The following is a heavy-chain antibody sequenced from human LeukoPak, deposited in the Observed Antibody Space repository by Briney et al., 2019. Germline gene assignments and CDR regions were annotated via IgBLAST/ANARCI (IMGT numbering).Heavy chain of an antibody. J-gene: IGHJ4*02. CDR1: AFTSGDFA. V-gene: IGHV3-49*04. CDR3: TRQTYYYGSGSKIDY. Sequence: GGSLRPSCTASAFTSGDFAVSCVSQVHGKGREWVGFIRSKAYGGTTEYAASVKRRFTISRDDSKSIAYLQMNSLKTEDTAVYYCTRQTYYYGSGSKIDYWGQGTLVTVSS. D-gene: IGHD3-10*01. CDR2: IRSKAYGGTT.